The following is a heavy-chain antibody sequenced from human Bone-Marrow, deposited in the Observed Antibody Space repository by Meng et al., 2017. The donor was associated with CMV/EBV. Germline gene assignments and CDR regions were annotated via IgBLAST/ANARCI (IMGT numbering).Heavy chain of an antibody. CDR2: ISYDGSNK. CDR1: GFIFSSYA. J-gene: IGHJ4*02. V-gene: IGHV3-30*04. D-gene: IGHD1-26*01. CDR3: ARTVGAIESDY. Sequence: GESLKISCAASGFIFSSYAMHWVRQAPGKGLEWVAVISYDGSNKYYADSVKGRFTISRDNSKNTLYLQMNSLGAEDTAVYYCARTVGAIESDYWGQGTLVTVSS.